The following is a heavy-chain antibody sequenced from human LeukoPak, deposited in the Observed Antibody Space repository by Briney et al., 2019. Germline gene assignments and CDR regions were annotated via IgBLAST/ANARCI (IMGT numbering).Heavy chain of an antibody. J-gene: IGHJ6*02. CDR3: ARDPTYSYGQHGMDV. D-gene: IGHD5-18*01. CDR2: IIPILGIA. CDR1: GGTFSSYA. V-gene: IGHV1-69*04. Sequence: SVKVSCKASGGTFSSYAISWMRQAPGQGLEWMGRIIPILGIANYAQKFQGRVTITADKSTSTAYMELSSLRSEDTAVYYCARDPTYSYGQHGMDVWGQGTTVTVSS.